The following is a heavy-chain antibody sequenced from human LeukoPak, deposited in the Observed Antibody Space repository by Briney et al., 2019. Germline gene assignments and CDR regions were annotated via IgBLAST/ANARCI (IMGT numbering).Heavy chain of an antibody. CDR1: GGAISSYY. D-gene: IGHD3-10*01. Sequence: PSETLSLTCTVSGGAISSYYWSWIRQPPGKGLEWIGYIYYSGSANYNPSLKSRVTISVDTSKNQFSLKLSSVTAADTAVYYCARGGSAVLLWFGELTPNWFDPWGQGTLVTVSS. CDR2: IYYSGSA. J-gene: IGHJ5*02. V-gene: IGHV4-59*12. CDR3: ARGGSAVLLWFGELTPNWFDP.